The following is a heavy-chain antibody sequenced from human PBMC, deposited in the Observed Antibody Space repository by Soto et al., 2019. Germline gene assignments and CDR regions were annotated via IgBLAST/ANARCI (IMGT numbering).Heavy chain of an antibody. CDR1: GFTLSSYW. CDR2: INSDGSST. Sequence: GVRRLSSADSGFTLSSYWILMVRQAPGKGLVWVSRINSDGSSTSYADSVKGRFTISRDNAKNTLYLQMNSLRAEDTAVYYCARARPDVPFGYWGQGTLVTVSS. V-gene: IGHV3-74*01. J-gene: IGHJ4*02. CDR3: ARARPDVPFGY.